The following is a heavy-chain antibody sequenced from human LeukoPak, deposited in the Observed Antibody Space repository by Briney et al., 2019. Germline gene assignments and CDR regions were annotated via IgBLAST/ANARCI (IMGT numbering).Heavy chain of an antibody. D-gene: IGHD3-22*01. V-gene: IGHV3-23*01. CDR1: GLTFSDYA. Sequence: PGGSLRLSCAASGLTFSDYAMRWVRQAPGKGLEWVSTISGSGGDTYYADSVKGRFTISRDNSKNTLYLQMNNLGAEDTAVYYCAKPLMYYYDSSGYYFPFDSWGQGTLVTVSS. J-gene: IGHJ4*02. CDR2: ISGSGGDT. CDR3: AKPLMYYYDSSGYYFPFDS.